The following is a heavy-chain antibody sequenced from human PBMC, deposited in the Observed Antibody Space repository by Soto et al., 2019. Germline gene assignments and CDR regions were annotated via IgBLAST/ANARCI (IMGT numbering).Heavy chain of an antibody. D-gene: IGHD2-15*01. CDR1: GFSLSPSGVG. CDR2: IYWDDDK. Sequence: QITLKESGPTLVKPTQPLTLTCTFSGFSLSPSGVGVGGIRQPPGKALEWLALIYWDDDKRYSPSLTSRLTITKDTSKNQVVLTMTNMDPVDTATYYCAHVLVVVANYGMDVWGQGTTVTVSS. CDR3: AHVLVVVANYGMDV. V-gene: IGHV2-5*02. J-gene: IGHJ6*02.